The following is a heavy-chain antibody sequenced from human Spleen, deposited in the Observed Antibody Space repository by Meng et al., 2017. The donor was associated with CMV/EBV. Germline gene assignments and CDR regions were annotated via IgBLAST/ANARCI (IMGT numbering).Heavy chain of an antibody. CDR1: GDSISSTSYY. CDR2: VYYDGST. V-gene: IGHV4-39*07. Sequence: SETLSLTCTVSGDSISSTSYYWGWIRQPPGKGLEWIGSVYYDGSTYYNPSLKSRVTISLDTSKNQFSLKLSSVTAADTAVYYCARDTAPTEIFGVVIHYAMDVWGQGTTVTVSS. D-gene: IGHD3-3*01. CDR3: ARDTAPTEIFGVVIHYAMDV. J-gene: IGHJ6*02.